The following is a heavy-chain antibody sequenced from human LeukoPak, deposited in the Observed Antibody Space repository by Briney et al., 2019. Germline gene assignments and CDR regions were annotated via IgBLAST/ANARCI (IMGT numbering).Heavy chain of an antibody. CDR2: IYYSGST. V-gene: IGHV4-59*01. Sequence: SETLSLTCTVPGGSISSYYWSWIRQPPGKGLEWIGYIYYSGSTNYNPSLKSRVTISVDTSKNQFSLKLSSVTAADTAVYYCAGQPVVVPAAMGYYYYGMDVWGKGTTVTVSS. J-gene: IGHJ6*04. D-gene: IGHD2-2*01. CDR1: GGSISSYY. CDR3: AGQPVVVPAAMGYYYYGMDV.